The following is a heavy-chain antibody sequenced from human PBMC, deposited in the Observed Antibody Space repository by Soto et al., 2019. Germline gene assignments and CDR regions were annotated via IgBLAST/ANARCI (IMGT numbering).Heavy chain of an antibody. CDR2: IFYSGST. D-gene: IGHD6-13*01. V-gene: IGHV4-31*03. Sequence: QVQLQESGPGLVKPSQTLSLTCTVSGGSISSGAYYWSWIRQHPGKGLEWIGYIFYSGSTYYNPSLQSRVTISADTSKHQFSLKLSSVTAADTAVYYCASSQQSYAFDIWGQGTMVTVSS. CDR3: ASSQQSYAFDI. J-gene: IGHJ3*02. CDR1: GGSISSGAYY.